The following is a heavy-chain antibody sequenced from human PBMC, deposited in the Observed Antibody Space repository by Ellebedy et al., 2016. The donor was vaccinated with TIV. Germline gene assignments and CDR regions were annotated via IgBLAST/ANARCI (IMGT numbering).Heavy chain of an antibody. CDR3: ARGACADCFVIDS. V-gene: IGHV3-74*01. D-gene: IGHD2-21*02. CDR1: GFTFSGYW. CDR2: IKSDGSIT. Sequence: GGSLRLSCVASGFTFSGYWMHWVRQAPGKGLMWVSRIKSDGSITNCADSVEGRFTISRDNAKNTLYLQMNGLRAEDAAFYYCARGACADCFVIDSWGQGTLVTVSS. J-gene: IGHJ4*02.